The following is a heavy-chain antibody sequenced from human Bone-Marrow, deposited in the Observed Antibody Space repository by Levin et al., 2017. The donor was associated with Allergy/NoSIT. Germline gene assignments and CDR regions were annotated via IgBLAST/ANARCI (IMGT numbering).Heavy chain of an antibody. CDR1: GFTFSDYY. CDR2: ISSSGSTI. V-gene: IGHV3-11*01. Sequence: PGGSLRLSCAASGFTFSDYYMSWIRQAPGKGLEWVSYISSSGSTIYYADSVKGRFTISRDNAKNSLYLQMNSLRAEDTAVYYCARYCSSTSCFIGKNWFDPWGQGTLVTVSS. D-gene: IGHD2-2*01. CDR3: ARYCSSTSCFIGKNWFDP. J-gene: IGHJ5*02.